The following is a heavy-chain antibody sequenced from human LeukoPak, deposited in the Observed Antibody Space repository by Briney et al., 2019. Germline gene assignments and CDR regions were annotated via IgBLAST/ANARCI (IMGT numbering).Heavy chain of an antibody. CDR2: IGGSGSRT. V-gene: IGHV3-23*01. CDR1: GFTFTRYV. Sequence: GGSLRLSCGPSGFTFTRYVMSWVRHAPGKGLEWVSAIGGSGSRTYYADSVRGRFTISRDNCENTLFRQMKSLRAEDTAVYYCANAKRVGLGYCTGGSCSSFDYWGQGALVTVSS. CDR3: ANAKRVGLGYCTGGSCSSFDY. D-gene: IGHD2-15*01. J-gene: IGHJ4*02.